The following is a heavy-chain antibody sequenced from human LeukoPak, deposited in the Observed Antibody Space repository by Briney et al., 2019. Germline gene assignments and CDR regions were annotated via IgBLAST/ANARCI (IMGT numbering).Heavy chain of an antibody. CDR3: ARVPQFAYSSSWCGLDFDY. V-gene: IGHV1-2*02. D-gene: IGHD6-13*01. Sequence: WAAVKVSCKASGYTFTGYYMHWVRQAPGQGLEWMGWINPNSGGANYAQKFQGRVTMTRDTSISTASMELSRLRSDDTAVYYCARVPQFAYSSSWCGLDFDYWGQGTLVTVSS. CDR1: GYTFTGYY. J-gene: IGHJ4*02. CDR2: INPNSGGA.